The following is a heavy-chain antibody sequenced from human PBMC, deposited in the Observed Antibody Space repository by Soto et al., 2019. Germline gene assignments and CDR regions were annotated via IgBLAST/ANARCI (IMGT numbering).Heavy chain of an antibody. V-gene: IGHV3-7*03. CDR1: GFTFSSYW. CDR3: ARDRWYYYDSSGYYWNDAFDI. J-gene: IGHJ3*02. D-gene: IGHD3-22*01. CDR2: IKQDGSEK. Sequence: GGSLRLSCAASGFTFSSYWMSWVRQAPGKGLEWVANIKQDGSEKDYVDSVKGRFTISRDNAKNSLYLQMNSLRAEDTAVYYCARDRWYYYDSSGYYWNDAFDIWGQGTMVTVSS.